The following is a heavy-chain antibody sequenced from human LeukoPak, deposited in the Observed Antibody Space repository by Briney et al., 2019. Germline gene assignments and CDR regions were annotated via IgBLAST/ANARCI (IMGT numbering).Heavy chain of an antibody. D-gene: IGHD2-15*01. Sequence: GGSLRLSCAASGFTFSSYGMHWVRQAPGKGLEWVAVISYDGSNKYYADSVKGRFTISRDNSKNTLYLQMNSLRAEDTAVYYCAKDPTLRLIVVAVAATRYYGMDVWGQGTTVTVSS. CDR1: GFTFSSYG. CDR2: ISYDGSNK. J-gene: IGHJ6*02. CDR3: AKDPTLRLIVVAVAATRYYGMDV. V-gene: IGHV3-30*18.